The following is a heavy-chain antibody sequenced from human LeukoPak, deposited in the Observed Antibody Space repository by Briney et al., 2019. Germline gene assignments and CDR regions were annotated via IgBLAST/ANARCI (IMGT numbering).Heavy chain of an antibody. D-gene: IGHD3-22*01. CDR1: GFTVSSNY. CDR2: IYSGGNT. V-gene: IGHV3-53*01. Sequence: GGSLRLSCAASGFTVSSNYMSWVRQAPGKGLEWVSVIYSGGNTYYADSVKGRFTISRDNSKNTLHLQMNSLRAEDTAVYYCAKGGDHYDSKGYVLNWFDPWGQGTLVTVSS. J-gene: IGHJ5*02. CDR3: AKGGDHYDSKGYVLNWFDP.